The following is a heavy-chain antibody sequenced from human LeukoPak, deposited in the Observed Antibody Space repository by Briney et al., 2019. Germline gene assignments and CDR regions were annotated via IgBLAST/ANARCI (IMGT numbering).Heavy chain of an antibody. J-gene: IGHJ4*02. CDR3: AKGVLRYFDY. D-gene: IGHD3-9*01. Sequence: GGSLRLSCAASGFTFSSYSMNWVRQAPGKGLEWVSSISGSGGSTYYADSVKGRFTISRDNSKNTLSLQMSTLRAEDTAVYYCAKGVLRYFDYWGQGTLVTVSS. CDR2: ISGSGGST. V-gene: IGHV3-23*01. CDR1: GFTFSSYS.